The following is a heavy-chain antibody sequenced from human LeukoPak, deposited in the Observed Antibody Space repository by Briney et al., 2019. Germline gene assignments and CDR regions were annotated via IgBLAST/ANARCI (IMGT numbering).Heavy chain of an antibody. D-gene: IGHD1-26*01. Sequence: SETLSLTCAVSGYSISSGYYLGWIRQPPGKGLEWIGSIYHSGSTYYNPSLKSRVTISVDTSKNQFSLKLSSVTAADTAVYYCARHKVSQWELRGYYFDYWGQGTLVTVSS. CDR2: IYHSGST. J-gene: IGHJ4*02. CDR3: ARHKVSQWELRGYYFDY. CDR1: GYSISSGYY. V-gene: IGHV4-38-2*01.